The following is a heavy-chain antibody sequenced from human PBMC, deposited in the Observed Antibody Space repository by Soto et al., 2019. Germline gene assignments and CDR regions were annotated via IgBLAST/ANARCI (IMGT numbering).Heavy chain of an antibody. CDR2: VYFDGST. Sequence: SETLSLTCAVSGGSFSDSDWWSWVRQPPGKGLEWIGEVYFDGSTNYNPSLKSRVSISIDISKNHFPLRLNSVTAAGTAVYYCARDWQDRFDYWGQGLLVAVSS. J-gene: IGHJ4*02. V-gene: IGHV4-4*02. CDR3: ARDWQDRFDY. CDR1: GGSFSDSDW.